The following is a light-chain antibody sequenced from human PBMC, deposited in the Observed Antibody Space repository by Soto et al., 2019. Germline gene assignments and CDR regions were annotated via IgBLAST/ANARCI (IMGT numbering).Light chain of an antibody. CDR1: QSVNTY. Sequence: EIVLTQSPATLSLSPGEIATLSCRASQSVNTYLAWYQQKPGQAPRLLISDASNRATGIPARFSGSRSGTDFTLTISSLEPEELAVYYCKQRRSWPPACGGGTKVEIK. CDR3: KQRRSWPPA. V-gene: IGKV3-11*01. CDR2: DAS. J-gene: IGKJ4*02.